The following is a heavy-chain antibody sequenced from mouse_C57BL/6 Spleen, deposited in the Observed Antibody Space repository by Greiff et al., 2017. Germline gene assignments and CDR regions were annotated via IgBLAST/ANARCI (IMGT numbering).Heavy chain of an antibody. D-gene: IGHD2-2*01. J-gene: IGHJ3*01. CDR3: AREDDVYDRAWFAY. CDR1: GFTFSSYA. V-gene: IGHV5-4*01. Sequence: EVKLVESGGGLVKPGGSLKLSCAASGFTFSSYAMSWVRQTPEKRLEWVATISDGGSYTYYPDNVKGRFTISRDNAKNNLYLQMSHLKSEDTAMYYCAREDDVYDRAWFAYWGQGTLVTVSA. CDR2: ISDGGSYT.